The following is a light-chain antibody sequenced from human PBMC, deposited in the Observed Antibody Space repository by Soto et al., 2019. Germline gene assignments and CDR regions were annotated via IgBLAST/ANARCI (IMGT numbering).Light chain of an antibody. CDR2: AAS. J-gene: IGKJ1*01. Sequence: DIQMTQSPSSLSASVGDRVTITCRASQVISNYLAWYQQKPGKVPKLLIYAASTLQSGVPFRFSGSGSGTDFTLTISSLQPEDVATYYCQKYNSAPWTFSQGTKVEIK. V-gene: IGKV1-27*01. CDR1: QVISNY. CDR3: QKYNSAPWT.